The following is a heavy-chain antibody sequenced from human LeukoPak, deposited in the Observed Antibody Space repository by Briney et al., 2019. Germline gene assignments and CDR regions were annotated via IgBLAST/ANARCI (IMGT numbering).Heavy chain of an antibody. CDR2: IYYSGST. J-gene: IGHJ1*01. Sequence: PSETLSLTCTVSGGSISSYYWSWIRQPPGKGLEWIGYIYYSGSTNYNPSLKSRVTISVDTSKNQFSLKLSSVTAADTAVYYCARYYYDSSGYGEYFQHWGQGTLVTVSS. V-gene: IGHV4-59*08. D-gene: IGHD3-22*01. CDR1: GGSISSYY. CDR3: ARYYYDSSGYGEYFQH.